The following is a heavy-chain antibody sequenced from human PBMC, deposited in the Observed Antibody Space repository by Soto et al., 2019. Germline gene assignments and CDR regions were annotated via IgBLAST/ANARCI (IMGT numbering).Heavy chain of an antibody. CDR1: GFTFSSYG. D-gene: IGHD3-10*01. Sequence: EVQLLESGGGLVQPGGSLRLSCAASGFTFSSYGMSWVRQAPGKGLEWVSAISGSGGCTYYADSVKGRFTISRDNPKNTLYLKMNSLRAEDTAVYYCAKVHGSDGDYVDYWGQGTLVTVSS. V-gene: IGHV3-23*01. CDR2: ISGSGGCT. J-gene: IGHJ4*02. CDR3: AKVHGSDGDYVDY.